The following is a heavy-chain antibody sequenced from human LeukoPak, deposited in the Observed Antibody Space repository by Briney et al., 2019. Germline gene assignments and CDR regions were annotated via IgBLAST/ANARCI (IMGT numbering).Heavy chain of an antibody. CDR3: ARDRTADF. CDR1: GFTFSTYE. D-gene: IGHD1-14*01. Sequence: GGSLRLSCAVSGFTFSTYEVTWVRQGPGKGLEWVSYISSRGTSTYYADSVKGRFTISRDNANNSLFLQMNSLRVEDTAIYYCARDRTADFWGQGTLVTVSS. V-gene: IGHV3-48*03. J-gene: IGHJ4*02. CDR2: ISSRGTST.